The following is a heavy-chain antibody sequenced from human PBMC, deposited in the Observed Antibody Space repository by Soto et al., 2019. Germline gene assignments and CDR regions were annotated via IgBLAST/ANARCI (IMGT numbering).Heavy chain of an antibody. J-gene: IGHJ4*02. Sequence: GGSLRLSCAASGFTFSSYAMSWVRQAPGKGLEWVSAISGSGGSTYYADSVKGRFTISRDNSKNTLYLQMNSLRAEDTAVYYCAKESRGSGNDYYYDSSGSILNWVRYFDYWGQGTLVTVSS. CDR1: GFTFSSYA. CDR2: ISGSGGST. V-gene: IGHV3-23*01. D-gene: IGHD3-22*01. CDR3: AKESRGSGNDYYYDSSGSILNWVRYFDY.